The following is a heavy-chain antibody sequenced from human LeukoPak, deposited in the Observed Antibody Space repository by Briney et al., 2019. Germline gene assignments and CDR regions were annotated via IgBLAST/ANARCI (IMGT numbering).Heavy chain of an antibody. CDR3: ARTPLGKMHAFDI. Sequence: ASVTVSCKASGYTFTHDGISWVRQAPGQGLEGMGWIGTKSGNTNYAPSFQARVTLTTDTSSTTAYMELRSLTSDDTAAYYCARTPLGKMHAFDIWGQGTIVTVSS. J-gene: IGHJ3*02. CDR2: IGTKSGNT. D-gene: IGHD7-27*01. CDR1: GYTFTHDG. V-gene: IGHV1-18*01.